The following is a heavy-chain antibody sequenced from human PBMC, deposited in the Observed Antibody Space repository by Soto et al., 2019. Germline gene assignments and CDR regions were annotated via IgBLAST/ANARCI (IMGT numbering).Heavy chain of an antibody. CDR1: GFTFSSYG. CDR3: ARAHGTSEYHRMDV. CDR2: IWYDGSNK. V-gene: IGHV3-33*01. J-gene: IGHJ6*02. D-gene: IGHD1-1*01. Sequence: QVQLVESGGGVVQPGRSLRLSCAASGFTFSSYGMHWVRQAPGKGLEWVAVIWYDGSNKYYADSVKGRFTISRDNSKNTQYLPTNSLRAEDTAGYYCARAHGTSEYHRMDVWGQCTTVTVSS.